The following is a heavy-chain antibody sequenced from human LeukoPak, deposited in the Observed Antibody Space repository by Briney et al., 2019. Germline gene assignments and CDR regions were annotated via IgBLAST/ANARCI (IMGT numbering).Heavy chain of an antibody. D-gene: IGHD5-18*01. CDR1: GGSISSGGYS. Sequence: SETLSLTCTVSGGSISSGGYSWSWIRQPPGKGLEWIGYIYHSGSTNYNPSLKSRVTISVDTSKNQFSLKLSSVTAADTAVYYCARARIQLWVQGSDYFDYWGQGTLVTVSS. CDR3: ARARIQLWVQGSDYFDY. V-gene: IGHV4-30-2*01. J-gene: IGHJ4*02. CDR2: IYHSGST.